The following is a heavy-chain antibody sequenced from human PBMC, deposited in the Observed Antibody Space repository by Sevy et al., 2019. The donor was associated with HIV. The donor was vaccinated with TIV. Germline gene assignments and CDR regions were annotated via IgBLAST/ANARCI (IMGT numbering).Heavy chain of an antibody. CDR1: YGSISGYH. J-gene: IGHJ5*02. Sequence: SETLSLTCTVSYGSISGYHWTWIRQPPGKTLEYIGYVYYTGDTNYNPSLKSRVTMSVDTSKSQFSLKVTSVTAADTAVYYCARDPPVRTGDDSLNWFDPWGQGTLVTVSS. CDR3: ARDPPVRTGDDSLNWFDP. D-gene: IGHD1-1*01. V-gene: IGHV4-59*01. CDR2: VYYTGDT.